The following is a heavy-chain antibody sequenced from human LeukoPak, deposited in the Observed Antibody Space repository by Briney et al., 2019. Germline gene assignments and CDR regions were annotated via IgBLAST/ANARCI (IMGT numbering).Heavy chain of an antibody. CDR2: IYYSGST. Sequence: KTSETLSLTGTVSGGSISSSSYYWGWIRQPPGKGLEWIGSIYYSGSTYYNPSLKSRVTISVDTSKNQFSLKLSSVTAADTAVYYCATTNNWGSGYWGQGTLVTVSS. V-gene: IGHV4-39*01. CDR1: GGSISSSSYY. J-gene: IGHJ4*02. D-gene: IGHD7-27*01. CDR3: ATTNNWGSGY.